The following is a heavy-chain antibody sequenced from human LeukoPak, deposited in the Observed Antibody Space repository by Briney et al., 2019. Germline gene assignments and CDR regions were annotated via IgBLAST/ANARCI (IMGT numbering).Heavy chain of an antibody. Sequence: GGSLRLSCAASGFTFSSYAMSWVRQVPGKGLEWVSAISGSGGSTYYADSVKGRFTIPRDNSKNTLYLQMNSLRAEDTAVYYCAKDAGFGELWGWFDPWGQGTLVTVSS. CDR2: ISGSGGST. D-gene: IGHD3-10*01. V-gene: IGHV3-23*01. CDR3: AKDAGFGELWGWFDP. CDR1: GFTFSSYA. J-gene: IGHJ5*02.